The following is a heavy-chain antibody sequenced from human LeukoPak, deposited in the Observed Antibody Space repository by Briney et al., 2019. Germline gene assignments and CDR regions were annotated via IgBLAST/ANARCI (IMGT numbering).Heavy chain of an antibody. CDR1: GGPISSHY. CDR2: IYTSGST. D-gene: IGHD2-15*01. CDR3: ASQNCSGGSCYEI. J-gene: IGHJ4*02. V-gene: IGHV4-4*07. Sequence: SETLSLTCTVSGGPISSHYWSWIPQPAGKGREWIGRIYTSGSTNYNPSLKSRVTMSVDTSKNQYSLKLSSVTAADTAVYYCASQNCSGGSCYEIWGQGTLVTVSS.